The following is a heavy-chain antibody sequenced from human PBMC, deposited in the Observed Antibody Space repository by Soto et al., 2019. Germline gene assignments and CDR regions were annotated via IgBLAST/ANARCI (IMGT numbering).Heavy chain of an antibody. CDR1: GYTFTSYG. D-gene: IGHD4-17*01. Sequence: QVQLVQSGAEVKKPGASVKVSCKASGYTFTSYGISWVRQATGQGLEWMGWISAYNGNTNYAQKLQGRVTMTPDTSTSTAYMELRRLRSDGTAVYYCARETIHLTVTTLYWFDPWGQGTLVTVSS. CDR3: ARETIHLTVTTLYWFDP. CDR2: ISAYNGNT. V-gene: IGHV1-18*01. J-gene: IGHJ5*02.